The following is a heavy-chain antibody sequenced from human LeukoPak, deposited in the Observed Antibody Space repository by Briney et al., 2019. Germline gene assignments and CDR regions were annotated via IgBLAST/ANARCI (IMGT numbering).Heavy chain of an antibody. D-gene: IGHD2-15*01. Sequence: PGGSLRLSCAASGFTFSSYAMSWVRQAPGKGLEWVSIISGSGGSTYYADSVKGRFTISRDNSKNTLYLQMNSLRAEDTAVYYCAKASPVRVVVVATKPGWGWYFDYWGQGTLVTVSS. CDR2: ISGSGGST. J-gene: IGHJ4*02. CDR3: AKASPVRVVVVATKPGWGWYFDY. V-gene: IGHV3-23*01. CDR1: GFTFSSYA.